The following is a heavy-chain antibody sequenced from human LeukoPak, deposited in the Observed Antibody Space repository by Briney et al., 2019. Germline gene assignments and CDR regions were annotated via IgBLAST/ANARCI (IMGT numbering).Heavy chain of an antibody. V-gene: IGHV3-73*01. J-gene: IGHJ4*02. Sequence: GGSLRLSCAASGFTFSGSAMHWVRQAPGKGLEWVGRISSNGNSYATAYAASVKGRFTISRDDSRNTAYLQMNSLKTEDTAVYYCTGQEYTSSPGDYWGQGTLVTVSS. CDR1: GFTFSGSA. CDR2: ISSNGNSYAT. CDR3: TGQEYTSSPGDY. D-gene: IGHD6-6*01.